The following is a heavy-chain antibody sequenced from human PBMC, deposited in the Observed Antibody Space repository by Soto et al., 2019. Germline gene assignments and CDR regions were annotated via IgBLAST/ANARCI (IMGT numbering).Heavy chain of an antibody. V-gene: IGHV3-23*01. CDR2: IGESGTPT. Sequence: GVSLRLSWAASGFTFGSYAMKWGRQAPGKGLEWVSLIGESGTPTYYADSLKGRCTISRANSGNTLFREMYSMRAEDTAVYSCARYIPGVSYYGMDVWGQGNTVTVSS. CDR1: GFTFGSYA. D-gene: IGHD2-2*01. J-gene: IGHJ6*02. CDR3: ARYIPGVSYYGMDV.